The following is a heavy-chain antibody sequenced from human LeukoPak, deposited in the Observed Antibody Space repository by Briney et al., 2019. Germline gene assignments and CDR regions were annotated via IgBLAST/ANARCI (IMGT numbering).Heavy chain of an antibody. CDR2: ISPDGNLE. CDR3: GKINNNDDY. CDR1: GFTFTTFG. V-gene: IGHV3-30*18. D-gene: IGHD1/OR15-1a*01. Sequence: GGSLRLSCAASGFTFTTFGIHWVRQAPGKGLEWVAAISPDGNLEYYTESVKGRFTVSRDNSKNMIYLQMNSLRGEDSALYYSGKINNNDDYWGQGTLVTVSS. J-gene: IGHJ4*02.